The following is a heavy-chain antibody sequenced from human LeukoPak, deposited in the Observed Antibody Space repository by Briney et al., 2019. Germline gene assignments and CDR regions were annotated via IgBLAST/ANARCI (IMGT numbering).Heavy chain of an antibody. V-gene: IGHV3-48*03. CDR1: GFTFSSYE. CDR2: ISSYGSTI. J-gene: IGHJ4*02. D-gene: IGHD5-18*01. CDR3: ARHLSGVTGYTYGRGIDY. Sequence: GGSLRLSCAASGFTFSSYEMNWVRQAPGKGLEWVSYISSYGSTIYYADSVKGRFTISRDNAKNSLYLQMNSLRAEDTAVYYCARHLSGVTGYTYGRGIDYWGQGTLVTVSS.